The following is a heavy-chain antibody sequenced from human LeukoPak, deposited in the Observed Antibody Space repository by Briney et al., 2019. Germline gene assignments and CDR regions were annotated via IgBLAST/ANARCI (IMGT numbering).Heavy chain of an antibody. CDR1: GGSFSGYY. Sequence: PSETLSLTCAVHGGSFSGYYWSWIRQPPGKGLEWIGEINHSGSTNYNPSLKSRVTISVDTSKNQFSLKLSSVTAADTAVYYCARGLQLTGDYWGQGTLVTVSS. D-gene: IGHD6-13*01. CDR3: ARGLQLTGDY. J-gene: IGHJ4*02. CDR2: INHSGST. V-gene: IGHV4-34*01.